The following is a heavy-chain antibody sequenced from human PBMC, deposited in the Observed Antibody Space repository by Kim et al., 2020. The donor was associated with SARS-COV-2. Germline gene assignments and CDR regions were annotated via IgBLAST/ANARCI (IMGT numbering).Heavy chain of an antibody. V-gene: IGHV4-39*01. CDR2: LYYSGAT. Sequence: SETLSLTCTVSGGSISSGSYYWGWIRQPPGKGLEWIGSLYYSGATYYNPSLRRRVTISLDTSKNQFSLKLSSVTAADTALYYCARHEDYCSAAVSWGQGRQGTVSS. J-gene: IGHJ4*02. CDR1: GGSISSGSYY. CDR3: ARHEDYCSAAVS. D-gene: IGHD6-25*01.